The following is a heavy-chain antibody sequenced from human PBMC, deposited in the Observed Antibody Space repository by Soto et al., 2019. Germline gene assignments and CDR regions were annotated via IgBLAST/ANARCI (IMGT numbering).Heavy chain of an antibody. J-gene: IGHJ4*02. CDR2: ISYDGSNK. CDR3: AKGSANDYDYLCGSYCYTGWGTPDY. V-gene: IGHV3-30*18. Sequence: QVQLVEAGGGVVQPGRSLRLSCAACGFTFSSYGMHWVRLAPGKGLEWVAVISYDGSNKYYADSVKGRFTISRDNSEKTLYLLMKSLRAEDTAVYYCAKGSANDYDYLCGSYCYTGWGTPDYLGQGTLVTRSS. D-gene: IGHD3-16*02. CDR1: GFTFSSYG.